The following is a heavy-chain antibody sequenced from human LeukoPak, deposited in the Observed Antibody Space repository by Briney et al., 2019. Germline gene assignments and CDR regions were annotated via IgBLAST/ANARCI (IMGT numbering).Heavy chain of an antibody. J-gene: IGHJ6*03. CDR1: GFTFSSYG. D-gene: IGHD1-26*01. V-gene: IGHV3-23*01. CDR2: ISGSGGST. CDR3: AKDGDTVSGTYYFDMDV. Sequence: GGSLRLSCAASGFTFSSYGMTWVRQAPGKGLEWVSAISGSGGSTYYADSVKGRFTISRDNSRNTLYRQMNSLRAEDPALYYCAKDGDTVSGTYYFDMDVWGKGTTVTISS.